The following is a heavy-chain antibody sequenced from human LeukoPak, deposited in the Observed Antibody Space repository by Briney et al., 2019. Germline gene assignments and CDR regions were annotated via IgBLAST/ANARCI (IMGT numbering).Heavy chain of an antibody. CDR2: IYYSGST. J-gene: IGHJ5*02. CDR3: ARVGDIVVVPAAIPFDP. CDR1: GASISSGDYY. V-gene: IGHV4-30-4*08. D-gene: IGHD2-2*01. Sequence: SQTLSLTCTVSGASISSGDYYWSWIRQPPGKGLEWTGYIYYSGSTYYNPSLKSRVTISVDTSKNQFSLKLSSVTAADTAVYYCARVGDIVVVPAAIPFDPWGQGTLVTVSS.